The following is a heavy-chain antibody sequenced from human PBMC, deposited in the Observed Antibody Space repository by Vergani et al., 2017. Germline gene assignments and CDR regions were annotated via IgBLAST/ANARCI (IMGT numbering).Heavy chain of an antibody. CDR3: ASGGDIVVVPAAIGGGSNWFDP. J-gene: IGHJ5*02. CDR2: ISGSGGST. Sequence: EVQLLESGGGLVQPGGSLRLSCAASGFTFSSYAMSWVRQAPGKGLEWVSAISGSGGSTYYADSVKGRFTISRDNSKNTLYLQMNSLRAEDTAVYYCASGGDIVVVPAAIGGGSNWFDPWGQGTLVTVSS. CDR1: GFTFSSYA. V-gene: IGHV3-23*01. D-gene: IGHD2-2*01.